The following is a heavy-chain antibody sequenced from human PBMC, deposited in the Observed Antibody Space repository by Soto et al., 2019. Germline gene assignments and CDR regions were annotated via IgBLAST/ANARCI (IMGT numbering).Heavy chain of an antibody. Sequence: EVQLVETGGGLIQPGGSLRLSCAASGFTVSNNYMSWVRQAPGKGLEWVSLICSGGSTFYADSVTGRFTISRDNSKNTLIRQMDGHTAEDTAAYFCGTDTNLDYWGQGALVTLSS. D-gene: IGHD2-2*01. J-gene: IGHJ4*02. CDR3: GTDTNLDY. V-gene: IGHV3-53*02. CDR2: ICSGGST. CDR1: GFTVSNNY.